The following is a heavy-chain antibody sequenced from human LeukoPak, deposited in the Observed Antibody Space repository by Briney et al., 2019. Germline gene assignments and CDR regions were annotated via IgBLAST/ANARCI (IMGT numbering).Heavy chain of an antibody. V-gene: IGHV4-59*08. CDR1: GGSISSYY. CDR2: IYYSGST. D-gene: IGHD5-18*01. J-gene: IGHJ5*02. CDR3: ARATAMANWFDP. Sequence: SETLSLTCTVSGGSISSYYWSWIRQPPGKGLEWIGYIYYSGSTYYNPSLKSRVTISVDTSKNQLSLKLSSVTAADTAVYYCARATAMANWFDPWGQGTLVTVSS.